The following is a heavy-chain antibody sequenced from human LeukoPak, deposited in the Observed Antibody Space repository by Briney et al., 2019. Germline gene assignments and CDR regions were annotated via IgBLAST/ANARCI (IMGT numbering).Heavy chain of an antibody. CDR3: ARDPEHYYDSSGYYYGSYFDY. CDR1: GFTFSRYA. V-gene: IGHV3-30*04. Sequence: GGSLRLSCAASGFTFSRYAMHWVRQAPGKGLEWVAVISYDGSNKYYADSVKGRFTISRDNSKNTLYLQMNSLRAEDTAVYYCARDPEHYYDSSGYYYGSYFDYWGQGTLVTVSS. J-gene: IGHJ4*02. CDR2: ISYDGSNK. D-gene: IGHD3-22*01.